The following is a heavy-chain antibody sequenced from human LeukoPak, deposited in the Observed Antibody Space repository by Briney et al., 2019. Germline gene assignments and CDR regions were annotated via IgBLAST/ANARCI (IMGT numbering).Heavy chain of an antibody. D-gene: IGHD3-22*01. Sequence: GGSLRLSCAASGFTFSGYAMNWVRQAPGKGLEWVSVISGSGGSAYYTDSVKGRFTISRDNSKNTLYLQMNSLRAEDTAVYYCAKVWEDYYDSSGYPPDYWGQGTLVTVSS. CDR3: AKVWEDYYDSSGYPPDY. V-gene: IGHV3-23*01. CDR1: GFTFSGYA. J-gene: IGHJ4*02. CDR2: ISGSGGSA.